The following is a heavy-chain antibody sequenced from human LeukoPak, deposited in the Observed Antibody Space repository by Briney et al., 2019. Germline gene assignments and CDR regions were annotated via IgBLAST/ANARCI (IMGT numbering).Heavy chain of an antibody. Sequence: SETLSLTCTVSGGSISSYYWSWIRQPPGKGLEWIGYIYYSGSTNYNPSLKSRVTISVDTSKNQFSLKLSSVTAADTAVYYCPRSYCGGDCHAMRCCAFDIWGQGTMVTVSS. CDR3: PRSYCGGDCHAMRCCAFDI. CDR1: GGSISSYY. V-gene: IGHV4-59*01. CDR2: IYYSGST. J-gene: IGHJ3*02. D-gene: IGHD2-21*01.